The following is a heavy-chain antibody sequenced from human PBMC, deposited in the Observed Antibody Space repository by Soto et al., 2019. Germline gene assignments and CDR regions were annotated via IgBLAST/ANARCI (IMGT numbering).Heavy chain of an antibody. Sequence: QEQLVQSGGEVKKPGASVRVSCKASGYTFTKYGITWVRQAPGQGLEWMGWIGVYNGKTNYARKLQGRVIMTADTSASTAYMELRSLRSDDTAVYYCSRARDCTSPSCYNHYYYGMDIWGQGTTVSVSS. D-gene: IGHD2-2*02. CDR2: IGVYNGKT. J-gene: IGHJ6*02. CDR1: GYTFTKYG. CDR3: SRARDCTSPSCYNHYYYGMDI. V-gene: IGHV1-18*04.